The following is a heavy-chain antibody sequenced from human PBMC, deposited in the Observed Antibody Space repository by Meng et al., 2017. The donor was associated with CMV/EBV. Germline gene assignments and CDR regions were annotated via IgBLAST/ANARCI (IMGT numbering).Heavy chain of an antibody. CDR2: INSDGSST. CDR1: GCTFSSYW. D-gene: IGHD1-7*01. Sequence: LRIACAASGCTFSSYWMHWVRQAPGKGLVWVSRINSDGSSTSYADSVKGRFTISRDNAKNTLYLQMNSLRAEDTAVYYCTINWNYDYWGQGTLVTVSS. CDR3: TINWNYDY. V-gene: IGHV3-74*01. J-gene: IGHJ4*02.